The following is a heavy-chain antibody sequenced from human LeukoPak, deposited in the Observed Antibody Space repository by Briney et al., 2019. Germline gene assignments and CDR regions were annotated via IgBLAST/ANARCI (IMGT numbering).Heavy chain of an antibody. CDR1: GFTFNNHW. CDR2: IRHDGRDK. Sequence: GGSLRLSCAASGFTFNNHWMSWVRPAPGQGLVWVANIRHDGRDKKYVDSVKGRFTISRDNAENLLFLQMNSLRAEDTAVYYCARDQRYSDSSGYFYYYYGMDVWGQGTTVTVSS. CDR3: ARDQRYSDSSGYFYYYYGMDV. D-gene: IGHD3-22*01. J-gene: IGHJ6*02. V-gene: IGHV3-7*03.